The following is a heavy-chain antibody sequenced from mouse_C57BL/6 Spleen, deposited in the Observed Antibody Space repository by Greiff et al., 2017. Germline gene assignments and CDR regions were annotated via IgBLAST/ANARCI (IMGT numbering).Heavy chain of an antibody. CDR3: ARGYYGLYYAMDY. J-gene: IGHJ4*01. CDR2: INPSSGYT. Sequence: VKLMESGAELAKPGASVKLSCKASGYTFTSYWMHWVKQRPGQGLEWIGYINPSSGYTKYNQKFKDKATLTADKSSSTAYMQLSSLTYEDSAVYYCARGYYGLYYAMDYWGPGTSVTVSS. V-gene: IGHV1-7*01. CDR1: GYTFTSYW. D-gene: IGHD1-1*01.